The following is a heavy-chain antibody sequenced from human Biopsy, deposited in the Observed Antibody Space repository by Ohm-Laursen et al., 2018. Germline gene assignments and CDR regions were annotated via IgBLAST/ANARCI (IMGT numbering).Heavy chain of an antibody. CDR1: GFSFTGYY. J-gene: IGHJ4*02. Sequence: SSVKVSCKASGFSFTGYYIHWVRQAPGQGLEWMGWISPKSGGTNYAQKFQGSITMTKSTSMSTAYMEMSRLRSDDTAVYYCALQSVAQMKNFDYWGQGTLVTVSS. CDR2: ISPKSGGT. V-gene: IGHV1-2*02. CDR3: ALQSVAQMKNFDY. D-gene: IGHD6-19*01.